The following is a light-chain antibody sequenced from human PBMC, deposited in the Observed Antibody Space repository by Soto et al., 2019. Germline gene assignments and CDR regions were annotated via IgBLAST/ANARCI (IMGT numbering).Light chain of an antibody. CDR1: SSDIGLYNY. CDR3: SSYAGDINVDV. V-gene: IGLV2-8*01. Sequence: QSALTQPPSASGSPGQSVTISCAGTSSDIGLYNYVSWYQHHPGKAPKLIIYEVSKRPSGVPDRFSGSKSGNTASLTVSGLQAEDEADYYCSSYAGDINVDVFGGGTQLTVL. CDR2: EVS. J-gene: IGLJ3*02.